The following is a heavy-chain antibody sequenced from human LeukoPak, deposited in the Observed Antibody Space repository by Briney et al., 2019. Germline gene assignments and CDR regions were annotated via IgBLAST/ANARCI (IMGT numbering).Heavy chain of an antibody. Sequence: GESLKISCKGSGYNFITHWIGWVRQMPGKGLEWMGIIYPSDSDTRYSPSFEGQVTISADKSISTAYLQWSSLKASDTAMYYXXXXXXXXXXXXXXGQGTLVTVSS. CDR2: IYPSDSDT. CDR3: XXXXXXXXXXXX. J-gene: IGHJ3*01. CDR1: GYNFITHW. V-gene: IGHV5-51*01.